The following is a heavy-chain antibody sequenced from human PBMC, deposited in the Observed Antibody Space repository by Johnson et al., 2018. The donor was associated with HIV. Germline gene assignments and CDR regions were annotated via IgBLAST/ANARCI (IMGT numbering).Heavy chain of an antibody. V-gene: IGHV3-20*04. CDR1: EFSFDDYG. CDR2: INWNGGST. J-gene: IGHJ3*02. Sequence: VQLVESGGGLVQPGRSLRLYCAASEFSFDDYGMSWVRQAPGKGLEWVSGINWNGGSTGYADSVKGRFTISRDNAKNSLYLQMNSLRAEDTALYYCASVRTIFGVVPSLLGAFDIWGQGTMVTVSS. D-gene: IGHD3-3*01. CDR3: ASVRTIFGVVPSLLGAFDI.